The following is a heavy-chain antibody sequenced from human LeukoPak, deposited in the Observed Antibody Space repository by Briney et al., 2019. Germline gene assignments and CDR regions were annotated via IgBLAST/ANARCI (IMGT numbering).Heavy chain of an antibody. CDR3: TRLSAATQTNY. J-gene: IGHJ4*02. CDR1: GYTFTGYY. CDR2: INPNSGGT. D-gene: IGHD6-25*01. Sequence: GASVKVSRKASGYTFTGYYMHWVRQAPGQGLEWMGRINPNSGGTNYAQKFQGRVAMTRDTSVTTVYMELSRLTSDDTAMYYCTRLSAATQTNYWGQGTLVFVSS. V-gene: IGHV1-2*02.